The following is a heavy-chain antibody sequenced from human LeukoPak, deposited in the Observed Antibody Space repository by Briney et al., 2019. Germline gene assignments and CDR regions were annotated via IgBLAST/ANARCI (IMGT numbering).Heavy chain of an antibody. CDR3: AKDRGYYYDSSGNDY. J-gene: IGHJ4*02. Sequence: GRALRLSCAASGFTYSNYAMNWVRQAPGKGLEWVSSISGGGGNTHYADSVKGRFTISRDNSKNTLDLQMNSLTVEDTALYHCAKDRGYYYDSSGNDYWGQGALVTVSS. CDR1: GFTYSNYA. V-gene: IGHV3-23*01. D-gene: IGHD3-22*01. CDR2: ISGGGGNT.